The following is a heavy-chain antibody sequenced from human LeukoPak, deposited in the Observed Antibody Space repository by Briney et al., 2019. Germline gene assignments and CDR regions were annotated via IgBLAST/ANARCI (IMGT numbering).Heavy chain of an antibody. D-gene: IGHD4-17*01. CDR2: IYPGDSHT. V-gene: IGHV5-51*01. CDR3: ARHGRDYGDYLGFDL. Sequence: GESLKISCKGSGYSFPNYWIGWVRQMPGKGLEWMGIIYPGDSHTRYSPSFQDQVTISVDKSISTAYLQWSSLKASDTAMYYCARHGRDYGDYLGFDLWGRGTLVTVSS. J-gene: IGHJ2*01. CDR1: GYSFPNYW.